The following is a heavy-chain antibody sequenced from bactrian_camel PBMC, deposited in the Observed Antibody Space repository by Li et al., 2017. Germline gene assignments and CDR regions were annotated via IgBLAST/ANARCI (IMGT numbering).Heavy chain of an antibody. J-gene: IGHJ6*01. Sequence: EVQLVESGGGSVQAGGSLTLSCTATSGYSAVTLCMGWFRQVPGKEREGIATIDSSGSTAYADSVKGRFTISKDNAKNILYLQTDNLEPEDSATYRCAASWDVTAIEALGRIADPAFGYWGEGTQVTVS. CDR1: GYSAVTLC. CDR3: AASWDVTAIEALGRIADPAFGY. V-gene: IGHV3S67*01. D-gene: IGHD2*01. CDR2: IDSSGST.